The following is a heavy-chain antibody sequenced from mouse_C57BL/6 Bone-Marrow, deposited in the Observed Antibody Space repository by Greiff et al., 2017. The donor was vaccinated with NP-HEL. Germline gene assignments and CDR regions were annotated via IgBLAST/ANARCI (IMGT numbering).Heavy chain of an antibody. D-gene: IGHD2-5*01. Sequence: VQLQQSGPELVKPGASVKISCKASGYTFTDYYMNWVKQSHGKSLEWIGDINPNNGGTSYNQKFKGKATLTVDKSSSTAYMELRSLTSEDSAVYFCASPEYSNYVYWYFDVWGTGTTVTVSS. CDR2: INPNNGGT. CDR1: GYTFTDYY. V-gene: IGHV1-26*01. CDR3: ASPEYSNYVYWYFDV. J-gene: IGHJ1*03.